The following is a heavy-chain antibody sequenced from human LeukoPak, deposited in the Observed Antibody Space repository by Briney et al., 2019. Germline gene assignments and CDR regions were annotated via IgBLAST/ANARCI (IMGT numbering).Heavy chain of an antibody. CDR2: IYSGST. Sequence: SETLSLTCTVSGASISSSGYYWGWIRQPPGKGLEWIGYIYSGSTNYNPSLKSRVTISVDASKNQCSLKLRSVTAADTAVYFCAGAHSNSFYFDFWGQGTLVSVSS. J-gene: IGHJ4*02. CDR3: AGAHSNSFYFDF. V-gene: IGHV4-61*05. D-gene: IGHD4-11*01. CDR1: GASISSSGYY.